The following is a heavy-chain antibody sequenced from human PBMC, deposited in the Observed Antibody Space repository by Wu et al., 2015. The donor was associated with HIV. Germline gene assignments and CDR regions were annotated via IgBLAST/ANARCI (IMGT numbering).Heavy chain of an antibody. Sequence: QVQLVQSGAEVKKPGASVKVSCKASGYTFTNFGTCWVRQAPGQRLEWMGWVNTNTGGTNYAQKFQGRVTMTRDTSITTAYMELSSLRFDDTAIYYCARDELFRVDDSLDLWGQGTMVTVSS. CDR2: VNTNTGGT. V-gene: IGHV1-2*02. J-gene: IGHJ3*01. CDR1: GYTFTNFG. D-gene: IGHD2-21*01. CDR3: ARDELFRVDDSLDL.